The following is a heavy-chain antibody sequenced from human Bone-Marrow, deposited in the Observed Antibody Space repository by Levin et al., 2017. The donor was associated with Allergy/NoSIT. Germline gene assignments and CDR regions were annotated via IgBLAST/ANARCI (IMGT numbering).Heavy chain of an antibody. D-gene: IGHD2-15*01. CDR3: ARGVSYCGDGSCYFDY. CDR2: VNKDGNEK. CDR1: GFNFRNYW. Sequence: GGSLRLSCAGSGFNFRNYWMSWVRQAPGKGLEWVGNVNKDGNEKYYVDSVKGRFTISRDNDQNSLYLEMNSLRADDTAVYYCARGVSYCGDGSCYFDYWGLGILVPVSS. J-gene: IGHJ4*02. V-gene: IGHV3-7*04.